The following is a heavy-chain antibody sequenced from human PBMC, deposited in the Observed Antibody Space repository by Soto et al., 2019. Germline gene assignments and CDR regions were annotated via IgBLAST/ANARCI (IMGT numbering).Heavy chain of an antibody. CDR2: IYHSGST. V-gene: IGHV4-30-2*01. J-gene: IGHJ5*02. CDR3: ARDQLEGNWFDP. D-gene: IGHD1-1*01. CDR1: GGSISSGGYS. Sequence: QLQLQESGSGLVRPSQTLSLTCAVSGGSISSGGYSWNWIRQPPGKGLEWIGYIYHSGSTLYNPSLKRRVTISVDKSKTKFSLTLSSVTAADTAVYYCARDQLEGNWFDPWGQGTLVTVSS.